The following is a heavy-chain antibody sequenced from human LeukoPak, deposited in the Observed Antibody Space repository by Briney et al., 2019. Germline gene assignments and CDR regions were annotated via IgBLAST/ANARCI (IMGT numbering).Heavy chain of an antibody. CDR2: ISSSGSTI. CDR1: GFTFSSYE. J-gene: IGHJ6*02. Sequence: PGGSLRLSCEASGFTFSSYEMNWVRQAPGKGLEWVSYISSSGSTIYYADSVKGRFTISRDNAKNSLYLQMNSLRAEDTAVYYCARPPAAMPHYYYGMDVWGQGTTVTVSS. D-gene: IGHD2-2*01. V-gene: IGHV3-48*03. CDR3: ARPPAAMPHYYYGMDV.